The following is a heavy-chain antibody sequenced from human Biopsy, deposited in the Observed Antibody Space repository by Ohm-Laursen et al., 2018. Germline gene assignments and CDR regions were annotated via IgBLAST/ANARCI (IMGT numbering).Heavy chain of an antibody. CDR1: GFTFSRHG. J-gene: IGHJ4*02. CDR2: IWSDGNNK. D-gene: IGHD3-22*01. CDR3: ARDAEEFDSSGPRFDY. Sequence: SLRLSCAASGFTFSRHGIHWVRQAPGKGLEWVAVIWSDGNNKYYADSVKGRFTISRDTSRNTLYMQMNSLRVEDTALYYCARDAEEFDSSGPRFDYWGQGTLVTVSS. V-gene: IGHV3-33*01.